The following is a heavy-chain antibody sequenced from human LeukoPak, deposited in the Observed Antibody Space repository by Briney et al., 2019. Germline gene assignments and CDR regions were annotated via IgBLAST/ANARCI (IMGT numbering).Heavy chain of an antibody. J-gene: IGHJ5*02. CDR3: ARRYGSGANTDWFDP. V-gene: IGHV4-30-4*08. CDR1: GGSISSGDHH. CDR2: IYYSGTT. Sequence: SETLSLTCTVSGGSISSGDHHWSWLRQPPGKGAEWIAYIYYSGTTYYNPSLKSRLTISLDTSKNQFSLKLSSVTAADTAVYYCARRYGSGANTDWFDPWGQGTLVTVSS. D-gene: IGHD3-10*01.